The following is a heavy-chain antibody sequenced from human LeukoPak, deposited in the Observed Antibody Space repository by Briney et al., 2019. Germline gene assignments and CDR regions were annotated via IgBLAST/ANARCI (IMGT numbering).Heavy chain of an antibody. V-gene: IGHV3-23*01. J-gene: IGHJ4*02. Sequence: GGSLRLSCAASGFTFSSYAMSWARHAPGKGLEWVSAISGSGGRTYYADSVKGRFTISRDNSKNTLYLQMGSLRAEDMAVYYCARASGDIVVVPADPPDYWGQGTLVTVSS. CDR2: ISGSGGRT. D-gene: IGHD2-2*01. CDR3: ARASGDIVVVPADPPDY. CDR1: GFTFSSYA.